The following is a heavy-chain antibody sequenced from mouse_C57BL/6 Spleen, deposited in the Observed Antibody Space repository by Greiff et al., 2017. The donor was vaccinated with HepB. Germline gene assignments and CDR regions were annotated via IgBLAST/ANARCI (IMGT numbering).Heavy chain of an antibody. D-gene: IGHD2-4*01. CDR1: GYAFSSSW. CDR2: IYPGDGDT. J-gene: IGHJ4*01. Sequence: VQLQQSGPELVKPGASVKISCKASGYAFSSSWMNWVKQRPGKGLEWIGRIYPGDGDTNYNGKFKGKATLTADKSSSTAYMPLSSLTSEDSAVYFWARLGIYYDYDSAMDYWGQGTSVTVAS. V-gene: IGHV1-82*01. CDR3: ARLGIYYDYDSAMDY.